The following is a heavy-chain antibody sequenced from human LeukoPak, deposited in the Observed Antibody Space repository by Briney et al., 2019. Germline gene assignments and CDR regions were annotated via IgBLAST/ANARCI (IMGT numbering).Heavy chain of an antibody. Sequence: GESLNISCKGSGYSFTSYWIGWVRQMPGKGLEWMGIIYPGDSDTRYSPSFQGQVTISADKSISTAYLQWSSLKASDTAMYYCARRVDSSGYYYAYFDYWGQGTLVTVSS. CDR3: ARRVDSSGYYYAYFDY. CDR1: GYSFTSYW. J-gene: IGHJ4*02. D-gene: IGHD3-22*01. V-gene: IGHV5-51*01. CDR2: IYPGDSDT.